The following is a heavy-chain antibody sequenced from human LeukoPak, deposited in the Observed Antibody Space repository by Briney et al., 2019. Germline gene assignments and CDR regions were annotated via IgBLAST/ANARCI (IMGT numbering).Heavy chain of an antibody. J-gene: IGHJ5*02. CDR3: ARGVVVPAASFWFDP. CDR2: IIPIFGTA. V-gene: IGHV1-69*13. Sequence: ASVKVSCKASGGTFSSYAISWLRQAHGQGLEWMGGIIPIFGTANYAQKFQGRVTITADESTSTAYMELSSLRSEDTAVYYCARGVVVPAASFWFDPWGQGTLVTVSS. D-gene: IGHD2-2*01. CDR1: GGTFSSYA.